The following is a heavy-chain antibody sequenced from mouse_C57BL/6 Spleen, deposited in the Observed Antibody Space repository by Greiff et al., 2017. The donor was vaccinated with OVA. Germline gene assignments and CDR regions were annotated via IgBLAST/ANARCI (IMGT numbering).Heavy chain of an antibody. V-gene: IGHV2-2*01. D-gene: IGHD2-3*01. Sequence: QVQLKESGPGLVQPSQSLSITCTVSGFSLTSYGVHWVRQSPGKGLEWLGVIWSGGSTDYNAAFISRLSISKDNSKSQVFFKINSLQADDTAIYYCAREDYDGPWFAYWGQGTLVTVSA. CDR2: IWSGGST. J-gene: IGHJ3*01. CDR1: GFSLTSYG. CDR3: AREDYDGPWFAY.